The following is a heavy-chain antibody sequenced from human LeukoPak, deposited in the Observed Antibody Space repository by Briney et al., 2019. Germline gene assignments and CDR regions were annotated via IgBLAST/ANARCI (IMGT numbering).Heavy chain of an antibody. CDR3: ARGGAGYYFDS. V-gene: IGHV3-7*01. CDR2: LNEDGSEK. Sequence: GGSPRLSCAASGFNFRTKWMSWVRQPPGKGLEWVANLNEDGSEKYYVDSLKGRFTITRDNAENSLYLHMNSLRAEDTAVYYCARGGAGYYFDSWGQGTLLTVSS. D-gene: IGHD6-19*01. CDR1: GFNFRTKW. J-gene: IGHJ4*02.